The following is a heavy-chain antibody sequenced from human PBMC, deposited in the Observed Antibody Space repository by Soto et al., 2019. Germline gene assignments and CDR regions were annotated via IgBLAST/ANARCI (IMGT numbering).Heavy chain of an antibody. J-gene: IGHJ4*02. CDR2: ISYDSSNK. D-gene: IGHD3-3*01. Sequence: GGSLRLSCAASGFTFSYGIHWLRQAPGKGLEWVAYISYDSSNKFYGDSVKGRFTISRDNSKNTQFLQMNSLRAEDTAVYYCARDTFDFWSGPSFFSFWGQGTLVTVSS. CDR1: GFTFSYG. CDR3: ARDTFDFWSGPSFFSF. V-gene: IGHV3-30*03.